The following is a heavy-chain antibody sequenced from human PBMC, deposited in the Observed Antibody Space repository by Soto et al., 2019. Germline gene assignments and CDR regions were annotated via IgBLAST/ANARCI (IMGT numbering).Heavy chain of an antibody. D-gene: IGHD3-10*01. J-gene: IGHJ4*02. CDR3: AKGDWFGELLAPDY. Sequence: QVQLVQSGGGVVQPGRSLRLSCAASGFTFSSFGMHWVRQAPGKGLEWVAVMSYDGRNKYSSDSVKGRFTISRDNSKNTVYLQMNSLRAEDTAVYYCAKGDWFGELLAPDYWGQGSLVTVSS. CDR1: GFTFSSFG. CDR2: MSYDGRNK. V-gene: IGHV3-30*18.